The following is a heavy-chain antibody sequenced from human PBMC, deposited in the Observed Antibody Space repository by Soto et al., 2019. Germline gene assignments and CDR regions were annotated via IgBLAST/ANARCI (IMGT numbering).Heavy chain of an antibody. D-gene: IGHD6-13*01. CDR2: IYYTGLS. CDR1: GGSISSYY. CDR3: ASHSSHWPFFDF. V-gene: IGHV4-59*01. Sequence: SETLSLTCTVSGGSISSYYWSWIRQPPGKGLEWIGYIYYTGLSNYNPSLNSRVTMSVDTSKNQFSLKLSSVTAADTAVYYCASHSSHWPFFDFWGQGTLVTVSS. J-gene: IGHJ4*02.